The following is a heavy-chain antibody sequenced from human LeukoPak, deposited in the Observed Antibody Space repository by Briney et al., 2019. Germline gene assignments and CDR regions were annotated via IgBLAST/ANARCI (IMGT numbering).Heavy chain of an antibody. Sequence: SETLSLTCSVSGGSIGGAGSYWTWIRQQPGKDLDWIGYIYSTGSTSFNPSLRGRVSMSVDTSENQFSLRLSSGAAADRGVYFSARQRGYDSGGTGSFDPWGQGILVTVSS. CDR3: ARQRGYDSGGTGSFDP. V-gene: IGHV4-31*03. J-gene: IGHJ5*02. CDR1: GGSIGGAGSY. CDR2: IYSTGST. D-gene: IGHD6-19*01.